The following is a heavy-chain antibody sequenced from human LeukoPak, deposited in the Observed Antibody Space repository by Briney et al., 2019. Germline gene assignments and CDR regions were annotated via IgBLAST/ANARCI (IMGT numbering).Heavy chain of an antibody. CDR3: ARRSEFGVLYYMDV. CDR1: GFTFNSYG. V-gene: IGHV3-30*12. Sequence: PGGSLRLSCAASGFTFNSYGMHWVRQAPGKGLEWVTYIGHDGSNKYYADSVKGRFTISRDNAKNSLYLQMNSLRAEDTAVYYCARRSEFGVLYYMDVWGKGTTVTVSS. J-gene: IGHJ6*03. D-gene: IGHD3-16*01. CDR2: IGHDGSNK.